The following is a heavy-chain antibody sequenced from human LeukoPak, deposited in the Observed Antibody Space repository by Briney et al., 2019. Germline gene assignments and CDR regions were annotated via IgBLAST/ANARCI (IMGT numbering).Heavy chain of an antibody. CDR2: IIPIFGTA. CDR3: ARSSGYSSGWYVAYYFDY. D-gene: IGHD6-19*01. CDR1: GDTFSSYA. V-gene: IGHV1-69*13. J-gene: IGHJ4*02. Sequence: ASVKVSCKASGDTFSSYAISWVRQAPGQGLEWMGGIIPIFGTANCAQKFQGRVTITADESTSTAYMELSSLRSEDTAVYYCARSSGYSSGWYVAYYFDYWGQGTLVTVSS.